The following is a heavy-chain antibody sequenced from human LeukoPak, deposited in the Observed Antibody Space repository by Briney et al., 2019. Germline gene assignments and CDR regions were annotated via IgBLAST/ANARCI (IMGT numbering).Heavy chain of an antibody. J-gene: IGHJ3*02. Sequence: PSETLCLSCTVSGGSISSYYWSWIRQPAGKGLEWIGRIYTSGSTNYNPSLKSRVTISVDKSKNQFSLKLSSVTAADTAVYYCARGYDSSGYPWAFDIWGQGTMVTVSS. CDR3: ARGYDSSGYPWAFDI. CDR2: IYTSGST. V-gene: IGHV4-4*07. D-gene: IGHD3-22*01. CDR1: GGSISSYY.